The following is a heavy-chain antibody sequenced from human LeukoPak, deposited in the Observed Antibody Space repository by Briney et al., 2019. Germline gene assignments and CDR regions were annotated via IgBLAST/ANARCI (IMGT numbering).Heavy chain of an antibody. Sequence: GGSLRLSCAASGFTFSSYAMHWVRQAPGKGLEWVAVISYDGSNKYYADSVKGRFTISRDNSKNTLYLQMNSLRAEDTAVYYCARVLSDPYDSSGYFDYWGQGTLVTVSS. V-gene: IGHV3-30-3*01. D-gene: IGHD3-22*01. J-gene: IGHJ4*02. CDR1: GFTFSSYA. CDR2: ISYDGSNK. CDR3: ARVLSDPYDSSGYFDY.